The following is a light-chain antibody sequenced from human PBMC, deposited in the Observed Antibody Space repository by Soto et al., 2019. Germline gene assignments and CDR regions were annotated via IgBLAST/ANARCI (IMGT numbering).Light chain of an antibody. V-gene: IGKV1-5*01. J-gene: IGKJ5*01. CDR2: DAS. Sequence: DIQMTQSPSTLSASVGDRVTITCQASHSINNWLAWYQQKPGKAPKLLIYDASSLESGVPSRFSGSGSGTEFTLTIGSLEPEDSAVYYCQQRKHWPPITFGQGTRLEIK. CDR1: HSINNW. CDR3: QQRKHWPPIT.